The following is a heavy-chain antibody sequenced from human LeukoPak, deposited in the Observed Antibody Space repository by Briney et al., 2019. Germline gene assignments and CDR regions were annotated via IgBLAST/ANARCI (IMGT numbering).Heavy chain of an antibody. Sequence: GGSLSLSCAASGFTFSSYAMSWVRQAPGKGLEWVSAISGSGGSTYYADSVKGRFTISRDNSKNTLYLQMNSLRAEDTAVYYCAKEGYDFWSAPPGYWGQGTLVTVSS. CDR2: ISGSGGST. CDR3: AKEGYDFWSAPPGY. D-gene: IGHD3-3*01. V-gene: IGHV3-23*01. J-gene: IGHJ4*02. CDR1: GFTFSSYA.